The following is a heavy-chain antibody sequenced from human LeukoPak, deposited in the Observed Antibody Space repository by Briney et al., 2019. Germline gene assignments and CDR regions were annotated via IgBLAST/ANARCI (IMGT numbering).Heavy chain of an antibody. V-gene: IGHV4-59*01. CDR3: ARAGSSGWIFDY. CDR1: GGSISSYY. Sequence: PSETLSLTCTVSGGSISSYYGSWIRQPPGKGLEWIGYIYYNGSTNYNPSLKSRVTISVDTSKNQFSLKLSSVTAADTAVYYCARAGSSGWIFDYWGQGTLVTVSS. D-gene: IGHD6-19*01. J-gene: IGHJ4*02. CDR2: IYYNGST.